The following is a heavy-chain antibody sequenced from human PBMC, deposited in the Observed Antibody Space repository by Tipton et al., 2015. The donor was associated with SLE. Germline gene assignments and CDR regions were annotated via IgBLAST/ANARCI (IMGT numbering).Heavy chain of an antibody. CDR3: ASWGAPSTYYYYYGMDV. Sequence: TLSLTCAVYGGSFSGYYWSWIRQPPGKGLEWIGEINHSGSTNYNPSLKSRVTISVDTSKNQFSLKLSSVTAADTAVYYCASWGAPSTYYYYYGMDVWGQGTTVTVSS. D-gene: IGHD3-16*01. V-gene: IGHV4-34*01. J-gene: IGHJ6*02. CDR1: GGSFSGYY. CDR2: INHSGST.